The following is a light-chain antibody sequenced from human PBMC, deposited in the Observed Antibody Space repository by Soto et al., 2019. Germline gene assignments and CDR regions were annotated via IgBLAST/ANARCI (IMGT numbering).Light chain of an antibody. Sequence: QSALTQPASVSGSPGQSITISCTGTSSDVGGYNYVSWYQQQSGKAPKLMIHEVSDRPSGVSSRFSGSKSGNTASLTISGLQAEHEADYYCSSYTSSRAYVFGIGTKLTVL. CDR3: SSYTSSRAYV. J-gene: IGLJ1*01. CDR2: EVS. CDR1: SSDVGGYNY. V-gene: IGLV2-14*01.